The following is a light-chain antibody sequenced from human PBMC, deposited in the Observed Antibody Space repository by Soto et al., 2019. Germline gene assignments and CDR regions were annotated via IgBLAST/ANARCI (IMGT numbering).Light chain of an antibody. Sequence: EIVLTQSPGPLSLSPGQRATLSCRASESISRDYLAWYQQRLGQAPRLLIYGASSGATGIPDRFSGSGSGTDFTLTISRLEPEDFAIDYCQQYGGVPYTFGQGTKLDIK. CDR1: ESISRDY. V-gene: IGKV3-20*01. CDR2: GAS. J-gene: IGKJ2*01. CDR3: QQYGGVPYT.